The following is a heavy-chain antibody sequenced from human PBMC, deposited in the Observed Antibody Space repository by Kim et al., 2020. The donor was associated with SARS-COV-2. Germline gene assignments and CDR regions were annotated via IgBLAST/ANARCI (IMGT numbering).Heavy chain of an antibody. J-gene: IGHJ4*02. CDR3: ARQPSTHKTLDY. CDR1: DGSISSANYY. V-gene: IGHV4-30-4*01. CDR2: ISYSGSP. Sequence: SETLSLTCTVSDGSISSANYYWNCLRQPPGKGLEWIGYISYSGSPYYNLSLKTPVTISTDTSKNYLILNFKSVTAADMAVYYYARQPSTHKTLDYCAQG.